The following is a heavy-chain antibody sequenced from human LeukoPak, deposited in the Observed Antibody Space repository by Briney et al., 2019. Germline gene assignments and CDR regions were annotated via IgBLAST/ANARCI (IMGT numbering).Heavy chain of an antibody. V-gene: IGHV1-2*02. Sequence: GASVKVSCKASGYTFTNYGISWVRQAPGQGLEWMGWINPNSGGTNYAQKFQGRVTMTRDTSISTAYMELSRLRSDDTAVYYCARGGDTTEPYYYYGMDVWGQGTTVTVSS. CDR3: ARGGDTTEPYYYYGMDV. D-gene: IGHD1-14*01. CDR1: GYTFTNYG. J-gene: IGHJ6*02. CDR2: INPNSGGT.